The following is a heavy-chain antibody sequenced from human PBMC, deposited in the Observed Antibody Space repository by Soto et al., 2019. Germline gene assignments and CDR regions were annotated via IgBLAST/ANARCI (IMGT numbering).Heavy chain of an antibody. D-gene: IGHD3-3*01. V-gene: IGHV3-30*18. CDR1: GFSFKNYD. CDR3: AKNWRWEQFNYGMNV. CDR2: ISYDGRNQ. J-gene: IGHJ6*02. Sequence: QEQLMDSGGGVVQPGRSLRLSCGASGFSFKNYDMNWVRQAPGKGLEWVAAISYDGRNQYYADSVKGRFTISRDNSKNTLDLQMNSLRVEDTAVYYCAKNWRWEQFNYGMNVWGQGRTVTVSS.